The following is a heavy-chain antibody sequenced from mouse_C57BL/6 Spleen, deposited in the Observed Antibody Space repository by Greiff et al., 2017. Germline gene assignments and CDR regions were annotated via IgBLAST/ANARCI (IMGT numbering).Heavy chain of an antibody. J-gene: IGHJ4*01. CDR2: IDPSDSET. D-gene: IGHD1-1*01. Sequence: VQLQQPGAELVRPGSSVKLSCKASGYTFTSYWMHWVKQRPIQGLEWIGNIDPSDSETHYNQKFKDKATLTVDKSSSTAYMQLSSLTSEDSAVYYCARSCKITTVVATRYAMDYWGQGTSVTVSS. V-gene: IGHV1-52*01. CDR1: GYTFTSYW. CDR3: ARSCKITTVVATRYAMDY.